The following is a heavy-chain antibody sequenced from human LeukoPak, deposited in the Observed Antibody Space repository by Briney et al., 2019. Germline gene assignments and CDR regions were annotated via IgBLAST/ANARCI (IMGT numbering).Heavy chain of an antibody. D-gene: IGHD4-17*01. Sequence: GRSLRLSCAASGFTFSSYAMHWVRQAPGKGLEWVPVLSYDGSNKYYADSVKGRFTISRDNSKNTLYLQMNSLRAEDTAVYYCARDYGDYGGTEYGMDVWGQGTTVTVSS. J-gene: IGHJ6*02. V-gene: IGHV3-30*04. CDR3: ARDYGDYGGTEYGMDV. CDR1: GFTFSSYA. CDR2: LSYDGSNK.